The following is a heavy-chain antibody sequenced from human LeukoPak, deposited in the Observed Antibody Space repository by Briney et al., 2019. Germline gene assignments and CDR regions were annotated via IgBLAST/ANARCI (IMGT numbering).Heavy chain of an antibody. J-gene: IGHJ3*02. CDR1: GGSISSYY. CDR3: ARGHYDYVWGSYRLEIDAFDI. V-gene: IGHV4-59*01. D-gene: IGHD3-16*02. Sequence: PSETLSLTCTVSGGSISSYYWSWIRQSPGKGLEWIGYTDYTGYTNYNPSLNSRVTISVDTSKNQFSLKLRSLTAADTAVYYCARGHYDYVWGSYRLEIDAFDIWGQGTVVTLSS. CDR2: TDYTGYT.